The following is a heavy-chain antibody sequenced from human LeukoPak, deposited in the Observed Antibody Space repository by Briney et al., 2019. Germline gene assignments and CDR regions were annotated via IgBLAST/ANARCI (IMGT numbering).Heavy chain of an antibody. J-gene: IGHJ4*02. CDR2: IYHSAST. Sequence: PSGTLSLTCAVSGVSNSSDNWWGWVRQPPGKGLEWIGGIYHSASTNYNPSLKSRVTVSVDKSKNQFSLKLSSVTAADTAVYYCAKLNPSGQKFDYWGQGILVTVS. CDR3: AKLNPSGQKFDY. D-gene: IGHD1-26*01. V-gene: IGHV4-4*02. CDR1: GVSNSSDNW.